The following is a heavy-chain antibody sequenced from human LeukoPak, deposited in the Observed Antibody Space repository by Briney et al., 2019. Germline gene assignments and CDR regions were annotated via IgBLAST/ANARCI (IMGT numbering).Heavy chain of an antibody. CDR2: SSAYNGNT. J-gene: IGHJ5*02. CDR1: GYTFTSYG. D-gene: IGHD4-17*01. Sequence: GASVKGSCKASGYTFTSYGISWVRQAPGQGLEWMGWSSAYNGNTKYSQKLQGRVTMTTDTSTSTAYMELRSLRSDDTAVYYCARYRHDYGGPTNWFDPWGQGTLVTVSS. V-gene: IGHV1-18*01. CDR3: ARYRHDYGGPTNWFDP.